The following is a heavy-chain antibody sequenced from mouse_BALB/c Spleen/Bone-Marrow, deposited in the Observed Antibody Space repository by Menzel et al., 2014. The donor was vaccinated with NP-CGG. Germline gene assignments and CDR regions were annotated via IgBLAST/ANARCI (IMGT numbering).Heavy chain of an antibody. Sequence: EWIGAIYPGDGDTRYTQKFKGKATLTADKSSSTAYMQLSSLASEDSAVYYCAREGGYWGQGTTLTVSS. CDR2: IYPGDGDT. CDR3: AREGGY. V-gene: IGHV1-87*01. J-gene: IGHJ2*01.